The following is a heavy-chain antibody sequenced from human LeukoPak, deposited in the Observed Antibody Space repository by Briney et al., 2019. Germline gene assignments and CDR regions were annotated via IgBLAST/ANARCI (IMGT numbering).Heavy chain of an antibody. Sequence: RGSLRLSCAASGFTFSSYAMSWVRQAPGKGLEWVSAISGSGGSTYYADSVKGRFTISRDNSKNTLYLQRNSLRAEDTAGYYCAKDVRYYYDSSGYHPDAFDIWGQGTMVTVSS. V-gene: IGHV3-23*01. CDR2: ISGSGGST. CDR1: GFTFSSYA. CDR3: AKDVRYYYDSSGYHPDAFDI. J-gene: IGHJ3*02. D-gene: IGHD3-22*01.